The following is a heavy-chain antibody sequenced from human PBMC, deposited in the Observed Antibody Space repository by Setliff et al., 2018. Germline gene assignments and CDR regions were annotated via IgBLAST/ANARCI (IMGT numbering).Heavy chain of an antibody. V-gene: IGHV3-21*01. CDR2: ISDSSFHI. J-gene: IGHJ4*02. D-gene: IGHD2-15*01. CDR3: ARTCSGSGCYAGLES. Sequence: PGESLKISCAASGFPFSISSMHWVRQAPGKGLEWVSSISDSSFHIYYRDSVKGRFTIFRDNAKNSLYLQTNSLRADDTAVYYCARTCSGSGCYAGLESWGQGTPVTVSS. CDR1: GFPFSISS.